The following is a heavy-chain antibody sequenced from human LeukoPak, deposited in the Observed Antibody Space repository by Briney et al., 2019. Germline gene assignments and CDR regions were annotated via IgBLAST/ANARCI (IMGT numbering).Heavy chain of an antibody. D-gene: IGHD4-17*01. V-gene: IGHV1-18*01. CDR2: ISAYNGNT. CDR3: ATTDYGDSFDY. Sequence: ASVKVSSKASGYTFTSYGISWVRQAPGQGLEWMGWISAYNGNTNYAQKLQGRVTMTTDTATSTAYMELRSLRSDDTAVYYCATTDYGDSFDYWGQGTLVTVSS. CDR1: GYTFTSYG. J-gene: IGHJ4*02.